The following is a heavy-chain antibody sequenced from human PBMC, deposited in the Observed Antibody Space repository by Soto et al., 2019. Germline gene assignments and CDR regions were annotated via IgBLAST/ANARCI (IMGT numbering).Heavy chain of an antibody. V-gene: IGHV1-18*01. Sequence: QVQLVQSGAEVKKPGASVKVSCKASGYTFTNSGINWVRQAPGQGLEWMGWISTDNGNTNYAQHLQSRVSMTTDTSTSTAYMDLRSLRYDDTAVYYCARDQGITTFGVYSMYYYGMDVWGQGTTVTVSS. J-gene: IGHJ6*02. CDR1: GYTFTNSG. D-gene: IGHD3-3*01. CDR3: ARDQGITTFGVYSMYYYGMDV. CDR2: ISTDNGNT.